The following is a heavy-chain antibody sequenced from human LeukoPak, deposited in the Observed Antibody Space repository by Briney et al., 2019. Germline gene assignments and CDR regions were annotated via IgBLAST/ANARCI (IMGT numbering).Heavy chain of an antibody. V-gene: IGHV3-23*01. Sequence: GGSLRLSCAASGFTFSDYAMSWVRQATGKGLEWVSGIGNSGHSTYYADSEKGRFTISRDNSRNTLYLQMNSLRVEDTALFYCAKDFSSGYLGDGFDIWGQGTMVTVSA. CDR3: AKDFSSGYLGDGFDI. CDR2: IGNSGHST. J-gene: IGHJ3*02. CDR1: GFTFSDYA. D-gene: IGHD3-22*01.